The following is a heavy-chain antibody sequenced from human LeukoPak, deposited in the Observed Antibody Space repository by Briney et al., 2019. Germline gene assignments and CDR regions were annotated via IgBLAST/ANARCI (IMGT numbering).Heavy chain of an antibody. D-gene: IGHD3-16*01. J-gene: IGHJ5*02. CDR2: ISGSGGST. CDR3: AKDLGRAARYNWFDP. Sequence: GGSLRLSCAASGFSFSSYWMSWLRQAPGKGLEWVSGISGSGGSTSYADSVRGRFTISRDNSKNTLYLQMNSLRVEDTAVYYCAKDLGRAARYNWFDPWGQGTLVTVSS. V-gene: IGHV3-23*01. CDR1: GFSFSSYW.